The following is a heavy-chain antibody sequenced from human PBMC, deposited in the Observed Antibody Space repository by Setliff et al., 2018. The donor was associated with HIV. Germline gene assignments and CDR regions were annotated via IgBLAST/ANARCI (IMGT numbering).Heavy chain of an antibody. Sequence: ASVKVSCKASGYTFTGYYIHWVRQAPGHGLEWMGWISPYNGDTRFAQSLQGRVTLTTDTSTNTAYMEMRTLRAEDTAVYYCARGTSGYLIRAENFQHWGQGTLVTVSS. CDR1: GYTFTGYY. V-gene: IGHV1-18*04. CDR2: ISPYNGDT. D-gene: IGHD3-22*01. J-gene: IGHJ1*01. CDR3: ARGTSGYLIRAENFQH.